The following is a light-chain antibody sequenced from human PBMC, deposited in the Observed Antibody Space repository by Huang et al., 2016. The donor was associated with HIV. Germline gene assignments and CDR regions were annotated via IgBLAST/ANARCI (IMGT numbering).Light chain of an antibody. V-gene: IGKV1-39*01. CDR2: AAS. CDR3: QQSYNTPWT. J-gene: IGKJ1*01. Sequence: DIQMTQSPSSLSASVGDRVTITCRASQSISIYLNWYHQKPGKAPKLLIYAASSLQSGVPSRFSGSGSGTDFTLTISSLQPEDFATYYCQQSYNTPWTFGQGTKVEIK. CDR1: QSISIY.